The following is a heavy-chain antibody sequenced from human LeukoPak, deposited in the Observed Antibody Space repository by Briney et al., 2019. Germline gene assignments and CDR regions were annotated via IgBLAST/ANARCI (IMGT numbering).Heavy chain of an antibody. Sequence: GESLKISCKGSGYSFSSYWIGWVRQMPGKGLEWMGIIYPGDSDTRYSPSSQGRVTISAGKSISTAYLQWSSLKASDTAMYYCARHYYASGSYYNDYWGQGTPVTVSS. V-gene: IGHV5-51*01. D-gene: IGHD3-10*01. CDR2: IYPGDSDT. J-gene: IGHJ4*02. CDR3: ARHYYASGSYYNDY. CDR1: GYSFSSYW.